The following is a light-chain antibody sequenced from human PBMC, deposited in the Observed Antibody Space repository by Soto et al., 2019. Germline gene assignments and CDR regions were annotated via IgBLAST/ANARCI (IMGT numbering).Light chain of an antibody. CDR1: QSLVASDGIAY. V-gene: IGKV2-30*01. CDR3: MQGTHWPIT. CDR2: KVS. Sequence: DVVMTQSPLAIPVTLGQRASISCRSNQSLVASDGIAYFSWFQQRPGRSPRRLIYKVSNRDSGVQARFSGSGSGTDFALKISRVEAEEVGVYYGMQGTHWPITVGQCTRLEIK. J-gene: IGKJ5*01.